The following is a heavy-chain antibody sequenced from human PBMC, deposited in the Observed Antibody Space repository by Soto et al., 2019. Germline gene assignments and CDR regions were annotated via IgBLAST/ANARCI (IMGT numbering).Heavy chain of an antibody. CDR1: GGSISSGGYY. D-gene: IGHD1-1*01. J-gene: IGHJ6*02. V-gene: IGHV4-31*03. CDR3: ARGRNWNQSNLYSYYGMYV. Sequence: SETLSLTCTVSGGSISSGGYYWSWIRQHPGKGLEWIGYIYYSGSTYYNPSLKSRVTISVDTSKNQFSLKLSSVTAADTAVYYCARGRNWNQSNLYSYYGMYVWGQETTLTVSS. CDR2: IYYSGST.